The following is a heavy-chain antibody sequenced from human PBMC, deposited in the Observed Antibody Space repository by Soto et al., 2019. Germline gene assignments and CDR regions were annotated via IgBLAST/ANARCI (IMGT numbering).Heavy chain of an antibody. CDR1: GGSISSGGYY. Sequence: SETLSLTCTVSGGSISSGGYYRSWIRQHPGKGLEWIGYIYYSGSTYYNPSLKSRVTISVDTSKNQFSLKLSSVTAADTAVYYCARDWREYCSSTSCYPVSWFDPWGQGTLVTVSS. CDR2: IYYSGST. CDR3: ARDWREYCSSTSCYPVSWFDP. J-gene: IGHJ5*02. D-gene: IGHD2-2*01. V-gene: IGHV4-31*03.